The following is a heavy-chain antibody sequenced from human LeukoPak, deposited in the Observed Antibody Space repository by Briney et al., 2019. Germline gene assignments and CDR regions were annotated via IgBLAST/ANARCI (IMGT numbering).Heavy chain of an antibody. D-gene: IGHD5-12*01. J-gene: IGHJ5*02. CDR1: GFTFGSYS. CDR3: AKEQRGYSGYTVGSWFDP. CDR2: ISGSGGST. V-gene: IGHV3-23*01. Sequence: GGSLRLSCAASGFTFGSYSMTWVRQAPGKGLEWVSSISGSGGSTYYADSVKGRFTISRDNSKKTLYLQMNSLRAEDTALYYCAKEQRGYSGYTVGSWFDPWGQGTLVTVSS.